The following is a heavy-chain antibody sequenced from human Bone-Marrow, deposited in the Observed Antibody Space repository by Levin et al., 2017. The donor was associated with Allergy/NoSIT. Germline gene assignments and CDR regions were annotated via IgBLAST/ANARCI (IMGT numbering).Heavy chain of an antibody. CDR2: INGDGRAE. J-gene: IGHJ4*02. CDR3: VRVFSSVDYGDF. CDR1: GFIFRSRW. D-gene: IGHD4-23*01. V-gene: IGHV3-7*01. Sequence: PGGSLRLSCAASGFIFRSRWMSWVRQAPGKGLEWVANINGDGRAEDYMDSVRGRFTISRDNAKNSLYLQMNSLRVEDTAVYYCVRVFSSVDYGDFWGQGTLVSVSS.